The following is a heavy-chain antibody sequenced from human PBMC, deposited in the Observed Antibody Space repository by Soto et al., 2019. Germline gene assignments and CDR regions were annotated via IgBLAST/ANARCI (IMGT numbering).Heavy chain of an antibody. Sequence: SETLSLTCAVYGGSFSGYYWSWIRQPPGKGLEWIGEINHSGSTNYNPSLKSRVTISVDTSKNQFSLKLSSVTAADTAVYYCARAPNTNCGGDCYLRRGAFDIWGQGTMVTVS. D-gene: IGHD2-21*02. CDR1: GGSFSGYY. J-gene: IGHJ3*02. CDR3: ARAPNTNCGGDCYLRRGAFDI. CDR2: INHSGST. V-gene: IGHV4-34*01.